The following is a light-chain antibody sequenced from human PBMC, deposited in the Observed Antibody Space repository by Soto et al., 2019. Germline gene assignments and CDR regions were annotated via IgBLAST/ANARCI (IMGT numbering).Light chain of an antibody. CDR1: QSISTY. J-gene: IGKJ1*01. CDR3: QQSYNTLTWT. Sequence: DIQMTQSPSSLSASVGDRVTVTCRASQSISTYLNWYQQIPGKAPKLLIYASSSLQSGVPPRFSGSGSGTDFTLTISSLQPEDFATYYCQQSYNTLTWTFGQGTKVDIK. V-gene: IGKV1-39*01. CDR2: ASS.